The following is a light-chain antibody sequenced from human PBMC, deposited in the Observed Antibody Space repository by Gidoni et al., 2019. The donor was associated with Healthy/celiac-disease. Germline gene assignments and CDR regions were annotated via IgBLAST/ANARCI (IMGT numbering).Light chain of an antibody. CDR1: SSNIGNNY. Sequence: QSVLTQPPSVSPAPGQKVTISCSGSSSNIGNNYVSWYQQLPGTAKLLIHDNNKPPSGIPDRFSGSKSGTSATLGITGLQTGDEADYYCGTWDSSLSAGVFGTGTKVTVL. J-gene: IGLJ1*01. CDR3: GTWDSSLSAGV. V-gene: IGLV1-51*01. CDR2: DNN.